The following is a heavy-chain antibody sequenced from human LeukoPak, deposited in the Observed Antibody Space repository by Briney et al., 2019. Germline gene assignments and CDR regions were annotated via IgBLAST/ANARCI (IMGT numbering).Heavy chain of an antibody. J-gene: IGHJ3*02. V-gene: IGHV4-30-2*01. CDR2: IFHSGTT. CDR1: GGSISSAGYS. CDR3: ARVRFWSGFDAFDI. D-gene: IGHD3-3*01. Sequence: SETLSLTCAVSGGSISSAGYSWGWIRQPPGKGLEWIGYIFHSGTTYYNPSLKSRVTISPDRSKNQFSLKLSSVTAADTAVYYCARVRFWSGFDAFDIWGQGTMVTVSS.